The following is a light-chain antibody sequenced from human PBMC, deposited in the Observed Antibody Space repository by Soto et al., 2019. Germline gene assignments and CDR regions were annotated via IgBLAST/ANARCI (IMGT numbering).Light chain of an antibody. V-gene: IGKV2-30*01. CDR1: QSLVYSDGNTY. Sequence: DVVMTQSPLSLAVTLGQPASISCTSSQSLVYSDGNTYFTWFQQRPGQSPRRLIYKVSNRDSGVPDRFSGSGSGTDFTLRISRVEAEDVGVYYCIQGTHWPRTFGQGTRLEIK. CDR3: IQGTHWPRT. CDR2: KVS. J-gene: IGKJ5*01.